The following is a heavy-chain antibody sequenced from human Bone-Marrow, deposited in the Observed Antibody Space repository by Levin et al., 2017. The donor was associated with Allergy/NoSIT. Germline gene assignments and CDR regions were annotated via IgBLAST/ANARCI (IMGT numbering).Heavy chain of an antibody. CDR2: VYSSGNT. CDR3: ARDPDYDRAFDI. D-gene: IGHD3-22*01. J-gene: IGHJ3*02. V-gene: IGHV4-31*03. Sequence: LRLSCTVSGGSMNSGTYDWSWIRQLPGTGLEYIASVYSSGNTNYNPSLKTRATVSLDTSQNQFSLKLSSVTVADTAVYYCARDPDYDRAFDIWGRGTMVIVSS. CDR1: GGSMNSGTYD.